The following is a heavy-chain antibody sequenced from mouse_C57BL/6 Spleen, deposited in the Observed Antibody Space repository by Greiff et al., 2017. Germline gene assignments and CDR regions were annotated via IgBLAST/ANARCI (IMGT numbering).Heavy chain of an antibody. D-gene: IGHD1-1*01. Sequence: VQLQQPGAELVMPGASVKLSCKASGYTFTSYWMHWVKQRPGQGLEWIGEIDPSDSYTNYNQKFKGKSTLTVDKSSSTAYMQLSSLTSEDSAVYYCARTPCSSLPYWYFDVWGTGTTVTVSS. CDR3: ARTPCSSLPYWYFDV. V-gene: IGHV1-69*01. J-gene: IGHJ1*03. CDR2: IDPSDSYT. CDR1: GYTFTSYW.